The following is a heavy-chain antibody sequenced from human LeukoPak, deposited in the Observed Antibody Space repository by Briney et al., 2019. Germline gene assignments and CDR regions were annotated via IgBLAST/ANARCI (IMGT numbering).Heavy chain of an antibody. Sequence: GASVKVSCKASGYTFIGYDINWVRQATGQGLEWMGWMNPNTGNTGYAQKFRGRVTMTRNTSISTASMELSSLTSEDTALYYCARGAPGSYCSGGSCPYFDYWSQGTLVSVSS. CDR3: ARGAPGSYCSGGSCPYFDY. CDR2: MNPNTGNT. CDR1: GYTFIGYD. D-gene: IGHD2-15*01. J-gene: IGHJ4*02. V-gene: IGHV1-8*01.